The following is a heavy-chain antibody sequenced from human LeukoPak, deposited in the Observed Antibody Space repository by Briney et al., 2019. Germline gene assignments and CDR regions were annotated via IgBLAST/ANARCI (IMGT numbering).Heavy chain of an antibody. CDR1: GGSISSYY. Sequence: SETLSLTCTVSGGSISSYYWSWIRQPPGKGLEWIGYIYYSGSTNYNPSLKRRVTISVDTSKNQFSLKLSSVTAADTAVYYCARLTVTEEVDWFDPWGQGTLVTVSS. D-gene: IGHD4-17*01. CDR2: IYYSGST. V-gene: IGHV4-59*08. CDR3: ARLTVTEEVDWFDP. J-gene: IGHJ5*02.